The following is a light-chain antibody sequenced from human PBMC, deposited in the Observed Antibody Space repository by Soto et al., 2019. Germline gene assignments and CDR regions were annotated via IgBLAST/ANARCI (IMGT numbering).Light chain of an antibody. CDR2: GAS. V-gene: IGKV3-20*01. J-gene: IGKJ2*01. CDR3: QQYDSSPYA. Sequence: EIVLTQSPGTLSLSPGERATLSCRASQSISCSFLAWYQQKPGQAPRLLIYGASTRATGIPDRFSGSGSGTDFTLTISRLEPEDFAVYYCQQYDSSPYAFGQGTKLEIK. CDR1: QSISCSF.